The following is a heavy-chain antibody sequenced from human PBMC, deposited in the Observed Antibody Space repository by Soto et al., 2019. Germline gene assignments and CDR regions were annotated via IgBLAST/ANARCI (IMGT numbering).Heavy chain of an antibody. CDR3: AHTPSTVPTVLFDY. CDR1: GFSLSTSGVG. CDR2: IYWDDDK. Sequence: QITLKESGPTLVKPTQTLTLTCTFSGFSLSTSGVGVGWIRQPPGKALEWLALIYWDDDKRYSPSLKSRLTITKDTSKNQVVLTMTNMDPVDTATYYCAHTPSTVPTVLFDYWGQGTLVTVSS. J-gene: IGHJ4*02. D-gene: IGHD4-17*01. V-gene: IGHV2-5*02.